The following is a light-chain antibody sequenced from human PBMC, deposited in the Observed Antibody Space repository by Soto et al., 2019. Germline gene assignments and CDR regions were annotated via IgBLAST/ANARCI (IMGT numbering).Light chain of an antibody. CDR2: EDN. Sequence: LMLTQPHSVSESPGKTVTISCTRSSGSIASNYVQWYQQRPGSSPTTVIYEDNQRPSGVPDRFSGSIDSSSNSASLTISGLKTEDEADYYCQSYDSSNSVVFGGGTKLTVL. J-gene: IGLJ2*01. CDR1: SGSIASNY. CDR3: QSYDSSNSVV. V-gene: IGLV6-57*01.